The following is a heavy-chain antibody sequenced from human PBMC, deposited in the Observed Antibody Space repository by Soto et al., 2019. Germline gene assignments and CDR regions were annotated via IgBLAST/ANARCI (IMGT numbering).Heavy chain of an antibody. Sequence: PVGSLRLSCAASGFTFSSYAMSWVRQAPGKGLEWVSAISGSGGSTYYADSVKGRFTISRDNSKNTLYLQMNSLRAEDTAVYYCAKGEHYYDSRGYYDYSDDWGQGILVTVSS. CDR2: ISGSGGST. CDR3: AKGEHYYDSRGYYDYSDD. D-gene: IGHD3-22*01. CDR1: GFTFSSYA. J-gene: IGHJ4*02. V-gene: IGHV3-23*01.